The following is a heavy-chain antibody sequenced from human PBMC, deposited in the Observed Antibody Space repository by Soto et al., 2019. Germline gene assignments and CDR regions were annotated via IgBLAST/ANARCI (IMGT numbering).Heavy chain of an antibody. D-gene: IGHD3-16*01. J-gene: IGHJ6*03. CDR3: AKFRGPSYSYYYMDV. Sequence: HPGGSLRLSCAAPGFTFGTYAMKWLRQAPGRGLKCVSFISGSGRTTYYADSVKGRFTVSRDNSKNTMYLQMNSLRAEDTALYYCAKFRGPSYSYYYMDVWGKGTTVTVSS. CDR1: GFTFGTYA. CDR2: ISGSGRTT. V-gene: IGHV3-23*01.